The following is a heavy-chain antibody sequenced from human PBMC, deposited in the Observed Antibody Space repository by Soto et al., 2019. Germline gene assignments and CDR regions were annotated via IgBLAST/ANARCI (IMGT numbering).Heavy chain of an antibody. CDR3: AREMDDYGASGWFDP. CDR1: GGSISSGDYY. V-gene: IGHV4-30-4*01. Sequence: TSETLSLTCTVSGGSISSGDYYWTWIRQPPGKGLEWIGYIYYSGSTYYNPSLKSRVTISVDTSKNQFSLKLSSVTAADTAVYYCAREMDDYGASGWFDPWGQGTLVTVSS. CDR2: IYYSGST. J-gene: IGHJ5*02. D-gene: IGHD4-17*01.